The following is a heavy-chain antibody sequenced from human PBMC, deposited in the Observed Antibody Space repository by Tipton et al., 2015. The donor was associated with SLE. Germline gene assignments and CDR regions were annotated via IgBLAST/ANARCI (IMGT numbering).Heavy chain of an antibody. D-gene: IGHD2-2*01. J-gene: IGHJ6*03. CDR3: ARGYQLPLGPYYYYYMDV. CDR1: GGSFRGYY. V-gene: IGHV4-59*01. CDR2: IYYSGST. Sequence: TLSLTCVVYGGSFRGYYWSWIRQPPGKGLEWIGYIYYSGSTNYNPSLKSRVTISVDTSKNQFSLKLSSVTAADTAVYYCARGYQLPLGPYYYYYMDVWGKGTTVTVSS.